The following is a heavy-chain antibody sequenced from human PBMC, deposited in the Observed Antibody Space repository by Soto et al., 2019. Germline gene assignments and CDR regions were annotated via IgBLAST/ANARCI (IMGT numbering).Heavy chain of an antibody. CDR2: MNAGSGDT. Sequence: QVQLVPSGAEVKKPGASVKVSCKDSGYTFTNNDVRWVRQATGPRLAWMGWMNAGSGDTWYAQKFQGRDTMTRDSSIATADMELNSLTSDDTAIYYCARMECFGSLNWFDPWGQGTLVTVSS. CDR3: ARMECFGSLNWFDP. V-gene: IGHV1-8*02. J-gene: IGHJ5*02. CDR1: GYTFTNND. D-gene: IGHD3-10*01.